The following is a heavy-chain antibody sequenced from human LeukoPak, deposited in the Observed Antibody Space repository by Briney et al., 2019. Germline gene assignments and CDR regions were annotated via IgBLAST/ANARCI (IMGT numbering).Heavy chain of an antibody. Sequence: GGSLRLSCAASGFTFSSYWMSWVRQAPGKGLEWVANIKQDGSEKYYVDSVKGRFTISRDNAKNSLYLQMNSLRAEDTAVYYCARVDVVVPAATHDAFDIWGQGTMVTVSS. V-gene: IGHV3-7*01. CDR2: IKQDGSEK. CDR1: GFTFSSYW. CDR3: ARVDVVVPAATHDAFDI. J-gene: IGHJ3*02. D-gene: IGHD2-2*01.